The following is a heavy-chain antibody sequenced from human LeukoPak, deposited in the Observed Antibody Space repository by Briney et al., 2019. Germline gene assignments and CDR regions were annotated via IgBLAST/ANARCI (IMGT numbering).Heavy chain of an antibody. Sequence: SETLSLTCTVSGGSISSSVYYWGWIRQPPGKGLEWIGSMYYSGSTYYNPSLKSRVTISVDTSKNQFSLKLNSVTAADTAVYYCAREADYGSGTYLYWGQGTLVTVSS. J-gene: IGHJ4*02. V-gene: IGHV4-39*07. D-gene: IGHD3-10*01. CDR2: MYYSGST. CDR3: AREADYGSGTYLY. CDR1: GGSISSSVYY.